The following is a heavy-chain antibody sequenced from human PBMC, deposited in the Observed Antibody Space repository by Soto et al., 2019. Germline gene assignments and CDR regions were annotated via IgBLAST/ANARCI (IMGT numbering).Heavy chain of an antibody. CDR2: IYWDNDK. V-gene: IGHV2-5*02. J-gene: IGHJ4*02. Sequence: QITLKESGPTLVKPTQTLTLTCTFSGFSLSTSGVGVGWIRQPPGKALEWLALIYWDNDKRYSPSLKSRLTITKDTSKNQVVLTMTNMDPVDTATYYCAHRVGLQGNWNGGFFDYWGQGALVTVSS. D-gene: IGHD1-1*01. CDR3: AHRVGLQGNWNGGFFDY. CDR1: GFSLSTSGVG.